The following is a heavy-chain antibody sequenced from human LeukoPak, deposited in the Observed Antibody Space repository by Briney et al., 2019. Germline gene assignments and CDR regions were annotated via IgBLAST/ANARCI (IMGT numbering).Heavy chain of an antibody. J-gene: IGHJ4*02. CDR1: GFTFSSYN. CDR3: ARMGQTIAVAGLDY. Sequence: GGSLRLSCAASGFTFSSYNMNWVRQAPGKGLEWVSSISTSSSYIYYADSVKGRFTISRDNAKNSLYLQMNSLRAEDTAVYYCARMGQTIAVAGLDYWGQGTLVTVSS. CDR2: ISTSSSYI. V-gene: IGHV3-21*01. D-gene: IGHD6-19*01.